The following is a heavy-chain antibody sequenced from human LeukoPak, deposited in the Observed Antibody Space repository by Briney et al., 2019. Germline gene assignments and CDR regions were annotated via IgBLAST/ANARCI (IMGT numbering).Heavy chain of an antibody. Sequence: GGSLRLSCAASRFIFRNYAMSWVRQAPGRGLEWLSIISGTADSKYYADSVKGRFTISRDNPRSTLYLEMNILRAEDTAVYYCAKANATIGGAFDTWGQGTMVIVSS. CDR1: RFIFRNYA. CDR2: ISGTADSK. CDR3: AKANATIGGAFDT. V-gene: IGHV3-23*01. J-gene: IGHJ3*02. D-gene: IGHD3-16*01.